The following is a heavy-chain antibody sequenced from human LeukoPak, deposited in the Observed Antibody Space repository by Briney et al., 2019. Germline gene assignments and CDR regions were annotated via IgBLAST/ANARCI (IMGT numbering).Heavy chain of an antibody. CDR2: IYYSGST. Sequence: SETLSLTCTVSGGSISSGGYYWSWIRQHPGKGLEWIGYIYYSGSTYYNPSLESRVTISVDTSKNQFSLKLSSVTAADTAVYYCTRDFSGQWGQGTLVTVSS. CDR1: GGSISSGGYY. V-gene: IGHV4-31*03. D-gene: IGHD3-3*01. CDR3: TRDFSGQ. J-gene: IGHJ4*02.